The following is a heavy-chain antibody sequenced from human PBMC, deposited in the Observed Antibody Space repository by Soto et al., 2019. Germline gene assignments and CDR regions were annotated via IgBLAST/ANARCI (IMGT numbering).Heavy chain of an antibody. CDR2: TYYRSKWYN. D-gene: IGHD6-13*01. CDR1: GDSVSSNSAA. V-gene: IGHV6-1*01. Sequence: SQTLSLTCAISGDSVSSNSAAWNLIRQSPSRGLEWLGRTYYRSKWYNDYAVSVKSRITINPDTSKNQFSLQLNSVTPEDTAVYYCARALITPGIAAAGSFDPWGQGTLVTVSS. J-gene: IGHJ5*02. CDR3: ARALITPGIAAAGSFDP.